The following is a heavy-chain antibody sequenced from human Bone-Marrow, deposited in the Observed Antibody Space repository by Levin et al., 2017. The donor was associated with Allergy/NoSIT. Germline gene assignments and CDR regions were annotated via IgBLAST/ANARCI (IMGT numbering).Heavy chain of an antibody. D-gene: IGHD6-13*01. CDR1: GGSMSSSSYY. CDR2: IYFSGST. J-gene: IGHJ6*03. CDR3: ARRLDSSRWNGNGDYYMDV. Sequence: SQTLSLTCTVSGGSMSSSSYYWGWIRQPPGKGLEWIGSIYFSGSTNYSPALKSRVTISVDTSKNQYSLKISSVTAADTAVYYCARRLDSSRWNGNGDYYMDVWGKGTTVTVSS. V-gene: IGHV4-39*01.